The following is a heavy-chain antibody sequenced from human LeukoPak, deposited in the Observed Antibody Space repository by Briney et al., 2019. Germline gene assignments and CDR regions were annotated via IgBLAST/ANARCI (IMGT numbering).Heavy chain of an antibody. Sequence: PGGSLRLSCAASGFTFSSYWMHWVRQAPGKGLVWVSRINPDGSTTSYADSVKGRFTISRDSAKNTLYLQMNSLRAEDTAVYYCATQYGDYPRTAFDMWGQGTMVTVSS. CDR1: GFTFSSYW. D-gene: IGHD4-17*01. CDR2: INPDGSTT. J-gene: IGHJ3*02. V-gene: IGHV3-74*01. CDR3: ATQYGDYPRTAFDM.